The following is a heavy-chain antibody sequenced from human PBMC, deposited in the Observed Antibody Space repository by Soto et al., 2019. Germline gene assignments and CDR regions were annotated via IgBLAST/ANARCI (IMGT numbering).Heavy chain of an antibody. Sequence: QVQLVESGGGVVQPGRSLRLSCAASGFTFSSYAMHWVRQAPGKGLEWVAVISYDGSNKYYADSVKGRFTISRDNSKNTLYLQMNSLRAEDTAVYYCARAALTYGSGSWYFDYLGQGTLVTVSS. J-gene: IGHJ4*02. V-gene: IGHV3-30-3*01. CDR1: GFTFSSYA. CDR3: ARAALTYGSGSWYFDY. CDR2: ISYDGSNK. D-gene: IGHD3-10*01.